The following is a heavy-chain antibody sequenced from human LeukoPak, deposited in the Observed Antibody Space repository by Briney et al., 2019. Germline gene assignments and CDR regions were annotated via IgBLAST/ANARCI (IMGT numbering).Heavy chain of an antibody. Sequence: GGSLRLSCATSGFTFSSYGMHWVRQAPGKGLEWVSFISSSSSYIYYADSLKGRFTISRDNAKNSLYLQMNSLRAEDTAVYYCARGTMFPYYFDYWGQGTLVTVSS. CDR3: ARGTMFPYYFDY. D-gene: IGHD3-10*02. CDR2: ISSSSSYI. V-gene: IGHV3-21*01. J-gene: IGHJ4*02. CDR1: GFTFSSYG.